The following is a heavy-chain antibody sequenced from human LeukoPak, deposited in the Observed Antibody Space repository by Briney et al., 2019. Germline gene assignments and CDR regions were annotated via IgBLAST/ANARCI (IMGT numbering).Heavy chain of an antibody. D-gene: IGHD3-10*01. CDR3: VRERFGAYVEN. CDR2: VYGGGNT. V-gene: IGHV3-53*01. Sequence: GGSLRLSCAASGFTVGNNRMSWVRQAPGKGLEWVSTVYGGGNTAYADSVKGRFTISRNTSKNTLLLQMNSLRAEDTAVYFCVRERFGAYVENWGQGALVTVSS. CDR1: GFTVGNNR. J-gene: IGHJ4*02.